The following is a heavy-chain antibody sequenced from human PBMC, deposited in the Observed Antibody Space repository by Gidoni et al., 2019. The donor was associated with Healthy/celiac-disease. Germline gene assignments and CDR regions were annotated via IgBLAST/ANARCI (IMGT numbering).Heavy chain of an antibody. CDR2: FDPEDGET. V-gene: IGHV1-24*01. Sequence: QVQLVQSGAEVKKPGASVQVSCKVSGYTLTELSMHWVRQAPGKGLEWMGGFDPEDGETIYAQKFQGRVTMTEDTSTDTAYMELSSLRSEDTAVYYCATASIVVVPAAIGGRYYYYGMDVWGQGTTVTVSS. J-gene: IGHJ6*02. CDR3: ATASIVVVPAAIGGRYYYYGMDV. D-gene: IGHD2-2*02. CDR1: GYTLTELS.